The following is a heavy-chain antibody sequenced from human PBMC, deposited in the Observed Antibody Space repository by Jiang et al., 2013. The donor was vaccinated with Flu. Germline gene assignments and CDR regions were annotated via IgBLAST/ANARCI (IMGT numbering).Heavy chain of an antibody. Sequence: GLVKPSGTLSLTCAVSGGSISSSNWWSWVRGPQEGAGVDWGNLSYGSTNYNPSLKSRVTISVDKSKNQFSLKLSSVTAADTAVYYCARIAVAGTGDYWGQGTLVTVSS. CDR3: ARIAVAGTGDY. D-gene: IGHD6-19*01. V-gene: IGHV4-4*02. CDR2: LSYGST. CDR1: GGSISSSNW. J-gene: IGHJ4*02.